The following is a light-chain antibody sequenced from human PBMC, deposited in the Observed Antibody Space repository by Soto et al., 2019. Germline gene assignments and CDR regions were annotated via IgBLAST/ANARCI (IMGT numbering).Light chain of an antibody. J-gene: IGLJ3*02. CDR3: SSYTTSYTQV. V-gene: IGLV2-14*01. Sequence: QSALTQPASVSGSPGQSITISCTRTSSDVGGYNYVSWYQHHPGKAPKLMIYEVSNRPSGVSNRFSGSKSGNTASLSISGLQAEDEADYYCSSYTTSYTQVFGGGTQLTVL. CDR1: SSDVGGYNY. CDR2: EVS.